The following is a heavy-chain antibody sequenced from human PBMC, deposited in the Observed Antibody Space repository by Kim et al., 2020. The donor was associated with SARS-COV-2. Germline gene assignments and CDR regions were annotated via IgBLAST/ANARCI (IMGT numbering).Heavy chain of an antibody. V-gene: IGHV3-23*01. J-gene: IGHJ4*02. CDR3: TKESGGTARPCDF. D-gene: IGHD6-6*01. Sequence: YADSVKGRFTISRDDAKNTLYLQMDSLGAEDSALYYCTKESGGTARPCDFWGQGTLVTVSS.